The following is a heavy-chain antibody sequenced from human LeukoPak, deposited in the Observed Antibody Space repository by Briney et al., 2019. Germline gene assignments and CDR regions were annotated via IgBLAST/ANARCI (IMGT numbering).Heavy chain of an antibody. V-gene: IGHV3-7*01. J-gene: IGHJ3*02. CDR1: GFTFSSYW. CDR3: VMGGTFDI. CDR2: IKEDGSKK. D-gene: IGHD2-15*01. Sequence: PGGSLRLSCAASGFTFSSYWMSWVRQAPGKGLEWVANIKEDGSKKYHVDSVKGRFTISRDNAKNSLYLEMNSLGAEDTAVYYCVMGGTFDIWGQGTMVTVSS.